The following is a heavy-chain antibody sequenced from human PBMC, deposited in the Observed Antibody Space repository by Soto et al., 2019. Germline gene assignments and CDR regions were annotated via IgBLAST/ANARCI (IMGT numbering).Heavy chain of an antibody. Sequence: ETLSLTCAVYGGSFSGYYWSWIRQPPGKGLEWIGEINHSGSTNYNPSLKSRVTISVDTSKNQFSLKLSSVTAADTAVYYCARGIAARPLINYYYYGMDVWGQGTTVTVSS. J-gene: IGHJ6*02. CDR1: GGSFSGYY. D-gene: IGHD6-6*01. CDR3: ARGIAARPLINYYYYGMDV. V-gene: IGHV4-34*01. CDR2: INHSGST.